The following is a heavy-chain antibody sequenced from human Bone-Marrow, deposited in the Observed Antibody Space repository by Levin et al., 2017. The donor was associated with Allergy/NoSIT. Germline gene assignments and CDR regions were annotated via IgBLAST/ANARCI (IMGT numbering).Heavy chain of an antibody. CDR2: IFYTGKT. Sequence: NASETLSLTCTVSGGSISSSSGHYWGWIRQPPGKGLEWIGDIFYTGKTSYNPSVKSRVTISIDTSKNQISLTLNSVTAADTASYYCAGQAVSSYYVSTSRDFYFDYWGQGTLVTVSS. V-gene: IGHV4-39*01. J-gene: IGHJ4*02. CDR3: AGQAVSSYYVSTSRDFYFDY. D-gene: IGHD3-10*01. CDR1: GGSISSSSGHY.